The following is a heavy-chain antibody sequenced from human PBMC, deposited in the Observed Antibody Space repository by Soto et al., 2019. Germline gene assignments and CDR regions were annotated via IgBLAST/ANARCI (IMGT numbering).Heavy chain of an antibody. CDR3: ARSPGYYYYYMDV. J-gene: IGHJ6*03. CDR1: GGSISSSSYY. V-gene: IGHV4-39*01. Sequence: QLQLQESGPGLVKPSETLSLTCTVSGGSISSSSYYWGWIRRPPGKGLEWIGRIFYSGSTYYNPPLKSRVTISVDTSKNQFSLKLSSVNAADTAVYYCARSPGYYYYYMDVWGKGTTVTVSS. CDR2: IFYSGST.